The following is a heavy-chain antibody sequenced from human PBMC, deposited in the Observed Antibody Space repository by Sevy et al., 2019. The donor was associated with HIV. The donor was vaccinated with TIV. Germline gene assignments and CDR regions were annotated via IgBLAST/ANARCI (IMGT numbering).Heavy chain of an antibody. CDR2: MKEDGSER. J-gene: IGHJ4*02. Sequence: GGSVRLSCAASGITFRSYVMTWVRQAPGKGLEWVATMKEDGSERNYVDSVKGRFTISRDNAKNSLYLQMNSLRAEDTAVYYCVREGVGGYSYSLDCWGQGTLVTVSS. CDR1: GITFRSYV. CDR3: VREGVGGYSYSLDC. V-gene: IGHV3-7*01. D-gene: IGHD5-18*01.